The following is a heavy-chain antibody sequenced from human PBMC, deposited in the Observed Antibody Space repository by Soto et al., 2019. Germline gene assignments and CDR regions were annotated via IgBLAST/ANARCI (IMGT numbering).Heavy chain of an antibody. CDR1: GYTFTSYG. J-gene: IGHJ1*01. D-gene: IGHD6-13*01. CDR3: ARDLRMSSSWTAEYFQH. Sequence: QVQLVQSGAEVKKPGASVKVSCKASGYTFTSYGITWERQAPERGFGWWGWITAYNGNTNNAQKLQGRVTMTTDTTTSTAYMELRSLRSDDTAVYYCARDLRMSSSWTAEYFQHWGQGTLVTVSS. V-gene: IGHV1-18*01. CDR2: ITAYNGNT.